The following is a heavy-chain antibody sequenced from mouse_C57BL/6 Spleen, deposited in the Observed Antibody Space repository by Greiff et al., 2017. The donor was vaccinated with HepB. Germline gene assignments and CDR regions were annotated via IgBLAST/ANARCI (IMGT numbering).Heavy chain of an antibody. Sequence: QVQLQQSGPGLVAPSQSLSITCTVSGFSLTSYGVDWVRQSPGKGLEWLGVIWGVGSTNYNSALKSRLSISKDNSKSQVFLKMNSLQTDDTAMYYCARGGTWGYYAMDYWGQGTSVTVSS. CDR2: IWGVGST. J-gene: IGHJ4*01. D-gene: IGHD3-3*01. CDR3: ARGGTWGYYAMDY. CDR1: GFSLTSYG. V-gene: IGHV2-6*01.